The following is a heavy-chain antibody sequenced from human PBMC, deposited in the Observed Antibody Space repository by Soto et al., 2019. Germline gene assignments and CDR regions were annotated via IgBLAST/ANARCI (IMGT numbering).Heavy chain of an antibody. J-gene: IGHJ5*02. CDR2: INHLGST. CDR1: GGSLSDYF. Sequence: SETLSLTCVVSGGSLSDYFWSWIRQPPGMALELIGEINHLGSTNYNPSLKSRVTMSVDTSKNQFSLKLSSVTAADTAVYYCASSSEVVGDWFDPWGQGTLVTVSS. D-gene: IGHD1-26*01. V-gene: IGHV4-34*09. CDR3: ASSSEVVGDWFDP.